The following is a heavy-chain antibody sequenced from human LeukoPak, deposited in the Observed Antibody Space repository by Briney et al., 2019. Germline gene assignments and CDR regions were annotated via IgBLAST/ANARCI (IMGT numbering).Heavy chain of an antibody. CDR3: ARFERITIFGVVIAHRRTSHFDY. V-gene: IGHV3-21*01. CDR2: ISSSSSYI. D-gene: IGHD3-3*01. CDR1: GFTFSSYS. J-gene: IGHJ4*02. Sequence: PGGSLRLSCAASGFTFSSYSMDWVRQAPGKGLEWVSSISSSSSYIYYADSVKGRFTISRDNAKNSLYLQMNSLRAEDTAVYYCARFERITIFGVVIAHRRTSHFDYWGQGTLVTVSS.